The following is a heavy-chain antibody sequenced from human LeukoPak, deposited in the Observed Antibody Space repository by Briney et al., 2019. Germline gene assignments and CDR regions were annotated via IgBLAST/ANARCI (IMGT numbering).Heavy chain of an antibody. CDR2: INHSGST. Sequence: PSETLSLTCAVYGGSFSGYYWSWIRQPPGKGLEWIGEINHSGSTNYNPSLKSRVTISVDTSKNQFSLKLSSVTAADTAVYYCARGRGRAYSYGFRYWGQGTLVTVSS. CDR3: ARGRGRAYSYGFRY. CDR1: GGSFSGYY. V-gene: IGHV4-34*01. J-gene: IGHJ4*02. D-gene: IGHD5-18*01.